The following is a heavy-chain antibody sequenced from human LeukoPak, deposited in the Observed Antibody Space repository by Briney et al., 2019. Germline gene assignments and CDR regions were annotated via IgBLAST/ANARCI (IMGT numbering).Heavy chain of an antibody. Sequence: SVKVSCKASGGTFSSYAISWVRQAPGQGLEWMGGIIPIFGTANYAQKFQGRVTITADESTNTAYMELSSLRSEDTAVYYCAHTGDSLAHEGAFDIWGQGTMVTVSS. CDR2: IIPIFGTA. D-gene: IGHD3-16*01. CDR3: AHTGDSLAHEGAFDI. CDR1: GGTFSSYA. J-gene: IGHJ3*02. V-gene: IGHV1-69*13.